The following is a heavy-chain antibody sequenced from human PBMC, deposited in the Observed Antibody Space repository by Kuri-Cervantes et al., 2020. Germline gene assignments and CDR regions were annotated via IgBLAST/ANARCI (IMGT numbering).Heavy chain of an antibody. CDR3: ARLGFCGAITCLNVYDY. CDR2: IDWNGGIT. D-gene: IGHD2-2*01. Sequence: GGSLRLSCRASGFSFDGHAMTWVRQLPGKGLEWVADIDWNGGITRYGNSVKGRFTISRDNANSSLHLQMNSLRAEDTALYYCARLGFCGAITCLNVYDYWGQGALVTVSS. CDR1: GFSFDGHA. V-gene: IGHV3-20*04. J-gene: IGHJ4*02.